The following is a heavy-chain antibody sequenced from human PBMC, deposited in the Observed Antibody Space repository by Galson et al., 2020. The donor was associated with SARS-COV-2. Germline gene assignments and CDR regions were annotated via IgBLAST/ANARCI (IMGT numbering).Heavy chain of an antibody. CDR1: GFTFSSYG. J-gene: IGHJ6*04. CDR3: AKDIYRWELLSRHGMDV. D-gene: IGHD1-26*01. Sequence: GGSLRLSCAASGFTFSSYGMHWVRQAPGKGLEWVAVISYDGSNKYYADSVKGRFTISRDNSKNTLYLQMNSLRAEDTAVYYCAKDIYRWELLSRHGMDVWGKGTTVTVS. V-gene: IGHV3-30*18. CDR2: ISYDGSNK.